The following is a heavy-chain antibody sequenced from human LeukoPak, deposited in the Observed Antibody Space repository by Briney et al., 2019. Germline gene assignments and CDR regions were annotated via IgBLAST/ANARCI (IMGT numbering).Heavy chain of an antibody. Sequence: PGGSLRLSCAASGFTFGSCGMNWVRQAPGKGLECVSSISSTSTYIHYADSVKGRFTISRDNAKNSLFLQMNSLRAEDTAVYYCARGTFSYSVFGSYYFDYWGHGTLVSVSS. CDR2: ISSTSTYI. CDR1: GFTFGSCG. D-gene: IGHD5/OR15-5a*01. J-gene: IGHJ4*01. V-gene: IGHV3-21*01. CDR3: ARGTFSYSVFGSYYFDY.